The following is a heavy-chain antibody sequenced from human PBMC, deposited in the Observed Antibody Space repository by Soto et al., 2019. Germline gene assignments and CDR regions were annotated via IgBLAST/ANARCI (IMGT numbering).Heavy chain of an antibody. CDR1: GGSISRGGFH. CDR2: LYSGST. V-gene: IGHV4-39*01. Sequence: QLQLQESGPGLVKPSETLSLACAVSGGSISRGGFHWGWIRQPPGQGLEWIGSLYSGSTYYNPSLKSRVTISADTSKNQFSLTLSSVTAADTAVYYCARRDSGHTFDYWGQGTLVTVSS. J-gene: IGHJ4*02. D-gene: IGHD3-10*01. CDR3: ARRDSGHTFDY.